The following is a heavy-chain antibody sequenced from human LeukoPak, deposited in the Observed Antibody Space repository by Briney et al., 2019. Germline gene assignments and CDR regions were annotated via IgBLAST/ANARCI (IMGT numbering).Heavy chain of an antibody. CDR3: ARFYCSSTSCYQRINAFDI. Sequence: ASVKVSCKASGYTFTDYYMHWVRQAPGQGLEWMGWINPNSGGTNCAQKFQGRVTMTRDTSISTAYMELSRLRSDDTAVYYCARFYCSSTSCYQRINAFDIWGQGTMVTVSS. CDR1: GYTFTDYY. V-gene: IGHV1-2*02. D-gene: IGHD2-2*01. J-gene: IGHJ3*02. CDR2: INPNSGGT.